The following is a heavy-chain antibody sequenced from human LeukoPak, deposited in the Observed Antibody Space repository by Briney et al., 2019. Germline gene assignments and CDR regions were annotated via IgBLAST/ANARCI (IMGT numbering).Heavy chain of an antibody. V-gene: IGHV1-69*13. CDR1: GGTFSSYA. J-gene: IGHJ6*02. CDR3: ARDLGERGSYGMDV. CDR2: IIPIFGTA. Sequence: SVKVSFKASGGTFSSYAISWVRQAPGQGLEWMGGIIPIFGTANYAQKFQGRVTITADESTSTAYMELSSLRSEDTAVYYCARDLGERGSYGMDVWGQGTTVTVSS. D-gene: IGHD3-10*01.